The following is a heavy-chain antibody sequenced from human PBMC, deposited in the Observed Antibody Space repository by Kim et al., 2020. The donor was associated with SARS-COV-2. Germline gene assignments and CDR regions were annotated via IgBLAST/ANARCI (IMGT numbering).Heavy chain of an antibody. Sequence: VKGHFNISRDNSKDTLYLQINSLRAEDTAVYYCAKEGRGDYVFYYYGMDVWGQGTTVTVSS. CDR3: AKEGRGDYVFYYYGMDV. V-gene: IGHV3-23*01. J-gene: IGHJ6*02. D-gene: IGHD4-17*01.